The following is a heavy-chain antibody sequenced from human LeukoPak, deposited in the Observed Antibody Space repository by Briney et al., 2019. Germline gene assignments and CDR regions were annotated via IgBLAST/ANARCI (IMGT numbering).Heavy chain of an antibody. CDR2: INHSGST. Sequence: SETLSLTCAVYGGSFSGYYWSWIRQPPGKGLEWIGEINHSGSTNYNSSLKSRVTISVDTSKNQFSLKLSSVSAADTAVYYCARDFFGQQLAFYYYYGMDVWGQGTTVTVSS. J-gene: IGHJ6*02. CDR3: ARDFFGQQLAFYYYYGMDV. V-gene: IGHV4-34*01. CDR1: GGSFSGYY. D-gene: IGHD6-13*01.